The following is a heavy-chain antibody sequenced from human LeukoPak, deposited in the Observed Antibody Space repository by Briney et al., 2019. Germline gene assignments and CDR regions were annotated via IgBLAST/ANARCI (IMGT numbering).Heavy chain of an antibody. V-gene: IGHV1-18*01. CDR1: GYTFTSYG. CDR2: ISAYNGNT. J-gene: IGHJ4*02. D-gene: IGHD2/OR15-2a*01. Sequence: ASVKVSCKASGYTFTSYGISWVRQAPGQGLEWMGWISAYNGNTNYAQKLQGRVTITTDTSTSTAYMELRSLRSDDTAVYYCASSTAYYSNYWGDFDYWGQGTLVTASS. CDR3: ASSTAYYSNYWGDFDY.